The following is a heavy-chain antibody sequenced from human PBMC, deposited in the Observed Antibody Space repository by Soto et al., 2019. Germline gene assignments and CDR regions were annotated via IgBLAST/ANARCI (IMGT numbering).Heavy chain of an antibody. CDR3: EREKAARPFDY. Sequence: SETLSLTCAVSGYSISSGYYWGWIRQPPGKGLEWIGSIYHSGSTYYNPSLKSRVTISVDTSKNQFSLKLSSVTAADTAVYYCEREKAARPFDYWGQGTLVTVSS. CDR2: IYHSGST. D-gene: IGHD6-6*01. CDR1: GYSISSGYY. J-gene: IGHJ4*02. V-gene: IGHV4-38-2*02.